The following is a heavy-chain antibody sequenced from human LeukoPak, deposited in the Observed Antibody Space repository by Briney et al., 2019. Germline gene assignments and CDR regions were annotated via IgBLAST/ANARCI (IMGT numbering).Heavy chain of an antibody. J-gene: IGHJ4*02. CDR1: GYTFTTYY. D-gene: IGHD5-18*01. V-gene: IGHV1-46*01. CDR3: ARAWPESGDRYGYFDY. Sequence: ASVKVPCEPSGYTFTTYYMHWLRQAPGQGLEWMGIINPSGGSTNYAQKFQGRVTTTRDTSTSTVYMELSSLRYEDTAVYFCARAWPESGDRYGYFDYWGQGTLVTVSS. CDR2: INPSGGST.